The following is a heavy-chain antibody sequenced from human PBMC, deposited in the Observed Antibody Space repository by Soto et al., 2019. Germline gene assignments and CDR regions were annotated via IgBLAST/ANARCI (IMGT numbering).Heavy chain of an antibody. J-gene: IGHJ5*02. V-gene: IGHV1-46*01. CDR1: GFSFSDYF. CDR2: INPSGDSR. D-gene: IGHD5-18*01. Sequence: ASVKVSCKASGFSFSDYFMHWVRQAPGQGLEWMGIINPSGDSRNYAQKFQGRVTITRDTSTSTVYMDLSSLRYEDTAVYYCARVHHWSGQLWLPGLRWFDPWGQGTLVP. CDR3: ARVHHWSGQLWLPGLRWFDP.